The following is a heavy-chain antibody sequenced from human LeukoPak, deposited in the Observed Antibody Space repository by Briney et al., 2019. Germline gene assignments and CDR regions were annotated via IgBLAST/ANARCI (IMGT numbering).Heavy chain of an antibody. V-gene: IGHV7-4-1*02. CDR3: ARDLEIAVAGPFDP. CDR1: GYTFTSYA. CDR2: ISTNTGNP. Sequence: ASVKVSCKASGYTFTSYAMNWVRQAPGQGLEWMGWISTNTGNPTYAQGFTGRFVFSLDTSVSTAYLQISSLKAEDTAVYYCARDLEIAVAGPFDPWGQGTLVTVSS. J-gene: IGHJ5*02. D-gene: IGHD6-19*01.